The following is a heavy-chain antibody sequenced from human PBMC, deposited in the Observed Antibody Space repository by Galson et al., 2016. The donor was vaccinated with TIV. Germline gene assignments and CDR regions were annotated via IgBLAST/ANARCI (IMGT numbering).Heavy chain of an antibody. V-gene: IGHV3-30*18. CDR1: GFTFSSYG. J-gene: IGHJ6*03. Sequence: SLRLSCAASGFTFSSYGLHWVRQAPGKGLEWVAFISYDGSDKNYAEALKGRFTISRDKSKNTLYLQMNSLRAEDTALYYCAKVDKSYHRDVWGKGTTVTVSS. D-gene: IGHD3-16*02. CDR3: AKVDKSYHRDV. CDR2: ISYDGSDK.